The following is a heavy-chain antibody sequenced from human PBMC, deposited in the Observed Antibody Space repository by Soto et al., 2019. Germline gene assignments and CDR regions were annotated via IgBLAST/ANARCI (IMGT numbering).Heavy chain of an antibody. Sequence: QVQLVESGGGVVQPGRSLRLSCAASGFTFSSYAMHWVRQAPGKGLEWVAVISYDGSNKYYADSVKGRFTISRDNSKNTLYLQMNSLRAEDTAVYYCAREATDYGDYERYYYYGMDVWGQGTTVTVSS. V-gene: IGHV3-30-3*01. J-gene: IGHJ6*02. CDR2: ISYDGSNK. D-gene: IGHD4-17*01. CDR3: AREATDYGDYERYYYYGMDV. CDR1: GFTFSSYA.